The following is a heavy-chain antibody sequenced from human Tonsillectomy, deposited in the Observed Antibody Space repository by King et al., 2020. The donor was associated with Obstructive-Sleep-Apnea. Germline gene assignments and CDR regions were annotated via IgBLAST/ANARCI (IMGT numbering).Heavy chain of an antibody. Sequence: QLVQSGPEVKKPGESLNISCKGSGYTFNTYWIGWVRQMPGKGLEWMGIIYPGDFDTRYSPSFQGQVTISADKSSSTAYLQWSSLKASDTAMYFCTRQRATVARVDFWGQGTLVTVSS. D-gene: IGHD1-1*01. CDR2: IYPGDFDT. CDR3: TRQRATVARVDF. CDR1: GYTFNTYW. J-gene: IGHJ4*02. V-gene: IGHV5-51*01.